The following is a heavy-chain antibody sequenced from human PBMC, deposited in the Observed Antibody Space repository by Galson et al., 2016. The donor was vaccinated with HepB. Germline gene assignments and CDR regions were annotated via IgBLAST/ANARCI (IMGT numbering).Heavy chain of an antibody. CDR1: GHTFTGYH. J-gene: IGHJ5*01. Sequence: SVKVSCKASGHTFTGYHLHWVRQAPGQGLEWMGWMRPNSGGTNYAQKFQGRVTMTRDKSKGTAYMELIGLRSDDTAVYYCASSGDYPHNAFDSWGQGILVTVSS. D-gene: IGHD4-17*01. V-gene: IGHV1-2*02. CDR3: ASSGDYPHNAFDS. CDR2: MRPNSGGT.